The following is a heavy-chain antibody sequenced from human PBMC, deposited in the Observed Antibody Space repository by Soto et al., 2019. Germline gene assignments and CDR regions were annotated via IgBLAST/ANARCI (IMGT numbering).Heavy chain of an antibody. Sequence: ASVKVSCKASGYTFTGYYMHWVRQAPGQGLEWMGWINPNSGGTNYAQKFQGRVTMTRDTSISTAYMELSRLRSDDTAVYYCARVYYDSSGYYSSIDYWGQGTLVTVSS. D-gene: IGHD3-22*01. J-gene: IGHJ4*02. CDR1: GYTFTGYY. V-gene: IGHV1-2*02. CDR2: INPNSGGT. CDR3: ARVYYDSSGYYSSIDY.